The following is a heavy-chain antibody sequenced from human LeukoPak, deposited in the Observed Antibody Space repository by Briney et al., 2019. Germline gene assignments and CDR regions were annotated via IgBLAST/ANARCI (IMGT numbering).Heavy chain of an antibody. CDR1: GFTFSSFS. D-gene: IGHD3-10*02. CDR2: ISSSGSTI. J-gene: IGHJ6*04. Sequence: GGSLRLFCAASGFTFSSFSMNWVRQAPGKGLEWVSYISSSGSTIYYADSVKGRFTISRDNAKNSLYLQMNSLRAEDTAVYYCAELGITMIGGVWGKGTTVTISS. CDR3: AELGITMIGGV. V-gene: IGHV3-48*04.